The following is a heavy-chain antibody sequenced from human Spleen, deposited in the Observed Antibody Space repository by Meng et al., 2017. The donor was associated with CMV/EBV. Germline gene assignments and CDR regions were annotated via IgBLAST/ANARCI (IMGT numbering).Heavy chain of an antibody. Sequence: SVKVSCKASGGTFSSYTISWVRQAPGQGLEWMGRIIPILGIANYAQKFQGRVTITADKSTSTAYMELSSLRSEDTAVYYCATALITMIVAAPMDVWGQGTTVTVSS. V-gene: IGHV1-69*02. J-gene: IGHJ6*02. CDR2: IIPILGIA. D-gene: IGHD3-22*01. CDR1: GGTFSSYT. CDR3: ATALITMIVAAPMDV.